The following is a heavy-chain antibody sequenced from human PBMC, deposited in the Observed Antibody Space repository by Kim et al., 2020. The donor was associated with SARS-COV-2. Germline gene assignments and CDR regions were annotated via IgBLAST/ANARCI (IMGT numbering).Heavy chain of an antibody. CDR2: INHSGST. CDR3: AKGSGSYNYYYGMDV. CDR1: GGSFSGYY. Sequence: SETLSLTCAVYGGSFSGYYWSWIRQPPGKGLEWIGEINHSGSTNYNPSLKSRVTISVDTSKNQFSLKLSSVTAADTAVYYCAKGSGSYNYYYGMDVWGQGTTVTVSS. J-gene: IGHJ6*02. D-gene: IGHD3-10*01. V-gene: IGHV4-34*01.